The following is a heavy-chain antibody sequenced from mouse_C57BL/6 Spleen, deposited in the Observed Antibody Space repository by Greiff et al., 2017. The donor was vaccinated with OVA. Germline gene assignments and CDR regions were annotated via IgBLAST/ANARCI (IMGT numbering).Heavy chain of an antibody. CDR1: GFTFSSYA. J-gene: IGHJ4*01. CDR3: ARGDDYYAMDY. CDR2: ISDGGSYT. Sequence: EVKLVESGGGLVKPGGSLKLSCAASGFTFSSYAMSWVRQTPEKRLEWVATISDGGSYTYYPDNVKGRFTISRDNAKNNLNLQMSHLKSEDTAMYYCARGDDYYAMDYWGQGTSVTVSS. V-gene: IGHV5-4*03.